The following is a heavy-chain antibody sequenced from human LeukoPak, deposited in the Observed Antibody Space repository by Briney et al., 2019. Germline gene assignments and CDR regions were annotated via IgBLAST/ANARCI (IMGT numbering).Heavy chain of an antibody. J-gene: IGHJ4*02. Sequence: GGTLRLSCAASGFTFSSNGMSWVRQAPGKGLEWVSAISGSGGSTYYADSVKGRFTISRDNSKNTLYLQMNSLRAEDTAVYYCAKDGPGDPPYFDYWGQGTLVTVSS. CDR2: ISGSGGST. CDR1: GFTFSSNG. CDR3: AKDGPGDPPYFDY. D-gene: IGHD4-17*01. V-gene: IGHV3-23*01.